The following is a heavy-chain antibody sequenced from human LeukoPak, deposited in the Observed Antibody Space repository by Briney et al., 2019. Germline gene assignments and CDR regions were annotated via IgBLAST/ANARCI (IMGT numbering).Heavy chain of an antibody. V-gene: IGHV3-33*01. J-gene: IGHJ4*02. CDR2: IGYDGTNE. CDR1: GFTFSSYG. CDR3: ARDFYCSRTSCYAPSFDY. Sequence: PGRSLRLSCAASGFTFSSYGMHWVRQAPGKGLEWVALIGYDGTNEYYAGSVKGRFTISRDNSKNTLYLQMKSLRAEDTAVYYCARDFYCSRTSCYAPSFDYWGQGTLVTVSS. D-gene: IGHD2-2*01.